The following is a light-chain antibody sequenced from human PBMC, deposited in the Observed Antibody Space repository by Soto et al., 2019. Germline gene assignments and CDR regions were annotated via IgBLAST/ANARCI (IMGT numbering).Light chain of an antibody. CDR1: QDISNY. V-gene: IGKV1-33*01. Sequence: DIEMTKSPSSLYASVGDRVTITCQASQDISNYLNWYQQKTGRAPKLLIYDASILESGVSSRFSGSGSGTHFTFTISSLQPDDIATSYCQQYEDFPLTFGQGTRLDIK. CDR2: DAS. J-gene: IGKJ5*01. CDR3: QQYEDFPLT.